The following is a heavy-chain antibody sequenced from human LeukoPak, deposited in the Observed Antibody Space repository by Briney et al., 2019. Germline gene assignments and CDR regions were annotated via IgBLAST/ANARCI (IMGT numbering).Heavy chain of an antibody. CDR2: IYYSGST. Sequence: SETLSLTRTVSGGSISSYYWSWIRQPPGKGLEWIGYIYYSGSTNYNPSLKSRVTISVDTSKNQFSLKLSSVTAADTAVYYCARGSYDFWSGYLTYFDYWGQGTLVTVSS. J-gene: IGHJ4*02. V-gene: IGHV4-59*01. CDR3: ARGSYDFWSGYLTYFDY. D-gene: IGHD3-3*01. CDR1: GGSISSYY.